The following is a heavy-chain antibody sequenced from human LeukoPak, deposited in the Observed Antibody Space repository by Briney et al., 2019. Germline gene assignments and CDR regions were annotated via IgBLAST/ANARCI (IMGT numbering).Heavy chain of an antibody. CDR1: GGSISSGSYY. J-gene: IGHJ6*03. V-gene: IGHV4-61*02. CDR3: ARGSVVRGAPSYYYYYMDV. D-gene: IGHD3-10*01. CDR2: IYTSGST. Sequence: SETLSLTCIFCGGSISSGSYYWSWIRQPAGKGLEWIGRIYTSGSTNYNPSLKSRVTISVDTSKNQFSMKLSSVTAADTAVYYCARGSVVRGAPSYYYYYMDVWGKGTTVTVSS.